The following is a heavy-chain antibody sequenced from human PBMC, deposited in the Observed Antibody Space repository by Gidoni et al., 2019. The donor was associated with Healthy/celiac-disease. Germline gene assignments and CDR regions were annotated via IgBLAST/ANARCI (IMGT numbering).Heavy chain of an antibody. Sequence: EVQLLESGGGLVQPGGSLRLSCAASGFTFRSYAMSWVRQAPGKGLEWVSAISGSGGSTYYADSVKGRFTISRDNSKNTLYLQMNSLRAEDTAVYYCAKDSTYYDSSGYYHDYGGQGTLVTVSS. CDR3: AKDSTYYDSSGYYHDY. CDR1: GFTFRSYA. J-gene: IGHJ4*02. V-gene: IGHV3-23*01. CDR2: ISGSGGST. D-gene: IGHD3-22*01.